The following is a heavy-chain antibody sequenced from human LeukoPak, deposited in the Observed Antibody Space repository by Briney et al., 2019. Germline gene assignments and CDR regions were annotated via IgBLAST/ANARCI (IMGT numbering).Heavy chain of an antibody. Sequence: GGSLRLSCAASGFTLGSYAMSWVRQAPGKGLERVSSISGLDGTTFYADSVKGRFTISRDSSKNTLYLQMNSLRAEDTAVYYCAKEHSGSYPDPDRENWFDPWGQGTLVTVSS. CDR1: GFTLGSYA. CDR2: ISGLDGTT. J-gene: IGHJ5*02. CDR3: AKEHSGSYPDPDRENWFDP. V-gene: IGHV3-23*01. D-gene: IGHD3-10*01.